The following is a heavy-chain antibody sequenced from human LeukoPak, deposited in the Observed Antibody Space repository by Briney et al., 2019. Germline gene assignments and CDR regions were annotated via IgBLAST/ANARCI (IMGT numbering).Heavy chain of an antibody. J-gene: IGHJ4*02. CDR1: GGSVSSGSYY. Sequence: PSETLSLTCTVSGGSVSSGSYYWSWIRQPPGKGLEWIGYIYYSGSTNYNPCLKSRVTISVDTSKNQFSLKLSSVTAADTAVYYCASQVVAAKLFDYWGQGTLVTVSS. CDR3: ASQVVAAKLFDY. V-gene: IGHV4-61*01. D-gene: IGHD2-15*01. CDR2: IYYSGST.